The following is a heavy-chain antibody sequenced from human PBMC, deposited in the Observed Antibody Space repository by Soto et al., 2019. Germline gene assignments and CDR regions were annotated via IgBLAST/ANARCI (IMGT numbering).Heavy chain of an antibody. CDR1: GFTLSNYW. CDR3: VRELGLAY. J-gene: IGHJ4*02. D-gene: IGHD7-27*01. CDR2: INTDGSQK. Sequence: GGSLRLSCAASGFTLSNYWMTWIRQAPGKGLEWVANINTDGSQKNYVDSVKGRFTIARDNGQNSLSLQINSLRVEDTAVYYCVRELGLAYWGQGALVTVSS. V-gene: IGHV3-7*03.